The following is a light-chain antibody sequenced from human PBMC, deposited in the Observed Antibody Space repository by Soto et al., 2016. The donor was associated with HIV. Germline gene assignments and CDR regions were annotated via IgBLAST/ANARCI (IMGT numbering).Light chain of an antibody. CDR3: MQVLQTPPT. J-gene: IGKJ2*01. CDR2: LGS. Sequence: DIVMTQSPLSLPVTPGEPASISCRSSQSLLHSNGYNYLDWYLQKPGQSPQVLIYLGSNRASGVPGRFSGSGSGTDFTLKISRVEAEDVGIYYCMQVLQTPPTFGQGTKLEIK. CDR1: QSLLHSNGYNY. V-gene: IGKV2-28*01.